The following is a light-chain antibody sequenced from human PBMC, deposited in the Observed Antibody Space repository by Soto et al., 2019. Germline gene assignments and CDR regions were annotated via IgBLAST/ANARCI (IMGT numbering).Light chain of an antibody. Sequence: QPVLTQPPSVSGAPGQRVTISCTGSSSNIGAGYDVHWYQQLPGTAPKLLIYASISRPSGVPDRFSGSKSDTSASLTITGLQAEDEADYYCQSYDTSLSGSRVFGGGTKLTVL. J-gene: IGLJ3*02. V-gene: IGLV1-40*01. CDR1: SSNIGAGYD. CDR2: ASI. CDR3: QSYDTSLSGSRV.